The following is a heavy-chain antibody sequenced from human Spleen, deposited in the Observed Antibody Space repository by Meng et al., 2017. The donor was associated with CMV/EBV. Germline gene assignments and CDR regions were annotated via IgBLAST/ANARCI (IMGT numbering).Heavy chain of an antibody. J-gene: IGHJ5*02. D-gene: IGHD1-26*01. Sequence: KVSCKASEYTVSGYNINWVRQATGQGLEGMGWMNPHTGDTGYAQDFLGRVTITRDTSINTAYMQLRSLKSEDTAVYYCARGVGFSDTWGQGTLVTVSS. CDR1: EYTVSGYN. V-gene: IGHV1-8*01. CDR2: MNPHTGDT. CDR3: ARGVGFSDT.